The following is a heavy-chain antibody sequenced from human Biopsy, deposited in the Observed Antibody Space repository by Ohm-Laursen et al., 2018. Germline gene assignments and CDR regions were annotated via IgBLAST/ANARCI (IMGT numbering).Heavy chain of an antibody. CDR3: VRGVDYYDPYHYYALDV. CDR2: INHSGRT. J-gene: IGHJ6*02. CDR1: GESFNGYY. D-gene: IGHD3-22*01. V-gene: IGHV4-34*01. Sequence: SETLSLTCAVYGESFNGYYWSWIRRPPGKGLEWIGEINHSGRTNYNPSLKSRVTISVDTSKNKFSLKVRSVTAADTAVYYCVRGVDYYDPYHYYALDVWGQGTTVTVSS.